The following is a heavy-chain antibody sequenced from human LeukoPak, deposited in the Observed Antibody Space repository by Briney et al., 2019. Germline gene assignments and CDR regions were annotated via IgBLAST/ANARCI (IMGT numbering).Heavy chain of an antibody. CDR3: ARHIPVSYDAFDL. CDR1: GGSTTGYY. CDR2: VYFTGRT. V-gene: IGHV4-59*08. D-gene: IGHD6-19*01. J-gene: IGHJ3*01. Sequence: SETLSLTCTVSGGSTTGYYWSWIRQPPGKGLEWIAYVYFTGRTLYNPSLESRVTISVDTSKTQFSLRLTSVTAADTAVYYCARHIPVSYDAFDLWGRGTTVTVSS.